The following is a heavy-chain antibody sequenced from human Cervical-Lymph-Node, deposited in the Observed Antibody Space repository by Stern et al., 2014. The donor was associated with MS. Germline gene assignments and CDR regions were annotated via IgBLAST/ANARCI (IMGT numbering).Heavy chain of an antibody. V-gene: IGHV1-69*01. CDR1: GGTFSSYG. D-gene: IGHD5-12*01. J-gene: IGHJ4*02. CDR3: ARDGDIVATDLGY. Sequence: VQLVQSGAEVKKPGSSVKVSCKASGGTFSSYGISWVRQAPGQGLEWMGGIIPIFGTANCAQKFQGRVTITADESTSTAYMELSSLRSEDTAVYYCARDGDIVATDLGYWGQGTLVTVSS. CDR2: IIPIFGTA.